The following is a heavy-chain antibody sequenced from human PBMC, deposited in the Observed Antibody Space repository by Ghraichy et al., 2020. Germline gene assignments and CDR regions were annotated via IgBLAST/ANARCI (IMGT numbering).Heavy chain of an antibody. CDR3: ARPRPDDYSSYVEINYLDY. J-gene: IGHJ4*02. CDR1: GYTFTSYG. V-gene: IGHV1-18*01. CDR2: VSAYNGNT. Sequence: ASVKVSCKASGYTFTSYGMSWVRQAPGQGLEWMGWVSAYNGNTNYAQKLQGRVTMTTDTSTGTAYMELRSLRSDDTAVYYCARPRPDDYSSYVEINYLDYWGQGTLVTVSS. D-gene: IGHD4-11*01.